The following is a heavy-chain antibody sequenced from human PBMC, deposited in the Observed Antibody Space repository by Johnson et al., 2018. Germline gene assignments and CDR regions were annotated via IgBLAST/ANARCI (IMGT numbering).Heavy chain of an antibody. CDR3: ARDRSYDVSGTYFNGMDV. CDR1: GFSFDDYG. V-gene: IGHV3-20*04. CDR2: INWNGDST. Sequence: VQLVQSGGSVVRPGGSLRLSCVVSGFSFDDYGMTWVRQAPGKGLEWVSDINWNGDSTNYADSVKGRFTISRDNAKNSLYLQMNSLRAEDTALYYCARDRSYDVSGTYFNGMDVCGQGTTVTVSS. J-gene: IGHJ6*02. D-gene: IGHD3-10*01.